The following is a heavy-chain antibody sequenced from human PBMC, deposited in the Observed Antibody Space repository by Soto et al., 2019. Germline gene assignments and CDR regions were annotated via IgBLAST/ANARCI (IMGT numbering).Heavy chain of an antibody. V-gene: IGHV4-59*01. Sequence: SETLSLTCTVSGGSISGFYWSWLRQPPGKGLEWISYIYYSGSTNYNPSLKSRVTISVDTSRSQFSLKLSSVTAADTAVYYCARGYRGTFHFWGQGTLVTISS. CDR2: IYYSGST. J-gene: IGHJ4*02. D-gene: IGHD1-26*01. CDR1: GGSISGFY. CDR3: ARGYRGTFHF.